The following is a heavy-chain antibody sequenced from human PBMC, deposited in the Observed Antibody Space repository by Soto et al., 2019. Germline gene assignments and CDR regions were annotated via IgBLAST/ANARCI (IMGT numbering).Heavy chain of an antibody. D-gene: IGHD2-2*01. CDR3: ARGIGYCSSINCYSSRRLRFDS. CDR2: ANHSGTT. V-gene: IGHV4-34*01. Sequence: QVQLQQWGAGLLKPSETLSLTCAVYGGSFSGYYWTWIRQSPEKGLECIGEANHSGTTYYNPSLKTRVTISVHTHKNQFSLKMSSVTAANTAVYSCARGIGYCSSINCYSSRRLRFDSWRQGTLVTVSS. CDR1: GGSFSGYY. J-gene: IGHJ4*02.